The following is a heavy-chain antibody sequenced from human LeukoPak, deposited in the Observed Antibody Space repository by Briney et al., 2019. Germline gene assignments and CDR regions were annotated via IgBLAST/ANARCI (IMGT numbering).Heavy chain of an antibody. CDR1: GYTFTGYY. Sequence: ASVKVSCTASGYTFTGYYMHWVRQAPGQGLEWMGIINPSGGSTSYAQKFQGRVTMTRDMSTSTVYMELSSLRSEDTAVYYCASNSPAYCGGDCYSTLDYWGQGTLVTVSS. V-gene: IGHV1-46*01. J-gene: IGHJ4*02. D-gene: IGHD2-21*02. CDR2: INPSGGST. CDR3: ASNSPAYCGGDCYSTLDY.